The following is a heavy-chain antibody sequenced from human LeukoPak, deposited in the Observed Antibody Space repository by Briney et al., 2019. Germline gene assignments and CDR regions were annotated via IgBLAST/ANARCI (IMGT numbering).Heavy chain of an antibody. J-gene: IGHJ4*02. CDR1: GFTFSSYA. V-gene: IGHV3-23*01. D-gene: IGHD3-10*01. Sequence: GGSLRLSCEASGFTFSSYAMSWVRQAPGKGLEWVSAISSGGGSTYYADSVKGRFTISRDNSKNTLYLQMNSLRAEDTAVYYCAKRRFGELLPDYFDYWGQGTLVTVSS. CDR2: ISSGGGST. CDR3: AKRRFGELLPDYFDY.